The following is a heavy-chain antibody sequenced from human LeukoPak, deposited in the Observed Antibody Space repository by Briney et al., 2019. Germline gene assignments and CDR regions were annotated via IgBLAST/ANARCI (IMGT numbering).Heavy chain of an antibody. CDR2: IYITGST. CDR3: ARLKYYDTTGYSPGYYMDV. V-gene: IGHV4-4*07. Sequence: AETLSLSCSVAGGPIINYYWSWIRQSAGTGLEGVGRIYITGSTTYNPSLQSRLSMSVDTSKNQFSLRLRSVSAADTAVYSCARLKYYDTTGYSPGYYMDVWGKGITVTVSS. J-gene: IGHJ6*03. CDR1: GGPIINYY. D-gene: IGHD3-22*01.